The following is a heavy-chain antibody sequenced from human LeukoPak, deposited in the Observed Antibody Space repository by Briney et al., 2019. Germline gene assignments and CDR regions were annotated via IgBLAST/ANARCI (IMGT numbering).Heavy chain of an antibody. V-gene: IGHV1-8*03. CDR3: ARVAFRLTGQLLLNY. J-gene: IGHJ4*02. D-gene: IGHD2-2*01. CDR1: GYTFTSYD. Sequence: ASVKVSCKASGYTFTSYDINWVRQVTGQGLEWMGWMNPNSGNTGYAQKFQGRVTITRDTSISTAYMELSRLRSDDTAVYYCARVAFRLTGQLLLNYWGQGTLVTVSS. CDR2: MNPNSGNT.